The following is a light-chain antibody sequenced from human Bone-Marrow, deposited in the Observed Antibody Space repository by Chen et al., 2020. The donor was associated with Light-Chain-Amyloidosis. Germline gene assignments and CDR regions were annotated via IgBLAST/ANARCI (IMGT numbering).Light chain of an antibody. CDR1: QSISSD. CDR3: QQRTNWPIT. CDR2: DAS. V-gene: IGKV3-11*01. J-gene: IGKJ5*01. Sequence: ETVLTQSPATLSLSPGERATLSCRASQSISSDLAWYQRKPGQAPRLLIYDASNRATGIPARFSGRGSGTDFTLTISSLAPEDFADDYCQQRTNWPITFGQGTRLEI.